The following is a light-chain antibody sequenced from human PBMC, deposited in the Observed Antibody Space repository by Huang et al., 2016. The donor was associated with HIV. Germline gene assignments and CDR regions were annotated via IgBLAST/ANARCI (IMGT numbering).Light chain of an antibody. CDR3: QHFDNLALT. J-gene: IGKJ4*01. CDR1: QDISNY. V-gene: IGKV1-33*01. CDR2: DAS. Sequence: DIQMTQSPSSLSASVGDRVTITCQASQDISNYLNWYQQKPGKAPKLRIYDASSLETGVPSRFSGSGSGTDFTFTISSLQPEDIATYYCQHFDNLALTFGGGTKVQIK.